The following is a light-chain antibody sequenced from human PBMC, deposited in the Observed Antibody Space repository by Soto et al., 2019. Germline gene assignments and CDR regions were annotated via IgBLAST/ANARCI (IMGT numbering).Light chain of an antibody. J-gene: IGLJ2*01. V-gene: IGLV2-14*01. CDR2: DVN. CDR1: HSHVGAYNY. CDR3: TSWTTSTTMK. Sequence: QSALTQPASVSGSPGQSLTISCTGTHSHVGAYNYVSWYQQHPGKAPKLMIYDVNIRPSGVSNRFSGSKSGNTASLTISGLQAEDEADYYCTSWTTSTTMKFGGGTKVTVL.